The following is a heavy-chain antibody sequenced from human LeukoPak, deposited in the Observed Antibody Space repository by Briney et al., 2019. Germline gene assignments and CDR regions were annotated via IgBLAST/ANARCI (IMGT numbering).Heavy chain of an antibody. Sequence: ASVKVSCKASGGTFSSYAISWVRQAPGQGLEWMERIIPILGIANYAQKFQGRVTITADKSTSTAYMELSSLRSEDTAVYYCARAQNDYGDSYFDYWGQGTLVTVSS. V-gene: IGHV1-69*04. CDR2: IIPILGIA. J-gene: IGHJ4*02. D-gene: IGHD4-17*01. CDR3: ARAQNDYGDSYFDY. CDR1: GGTFSSYA.